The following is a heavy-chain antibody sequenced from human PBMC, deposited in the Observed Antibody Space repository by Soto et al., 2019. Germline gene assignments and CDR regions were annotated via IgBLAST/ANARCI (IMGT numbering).Heavy chain of an antibody. V-gene: IGHV1-18*01. J-gene: IGHJ5*02. D-gene: IGHD2-21*02. CDR1: GYTFANYG. CDR3: ARAGRYSAGDPDP. Sequence: QVQLLQSGGEVKRPGASVRVSCKASGYTFANYGITWVRQAPGQGLELVGWISVYNGDTNFAQKFRGRVTLTTDTSTTTPYMDLSGLRSDDTAVYFCARAGRYSAGDPDPLGQGTLVTVSS. CDR2: ISVYNGDT.